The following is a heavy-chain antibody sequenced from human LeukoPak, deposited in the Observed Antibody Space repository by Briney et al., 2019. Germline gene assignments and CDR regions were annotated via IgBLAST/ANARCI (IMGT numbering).Heavy chain of an antibody. Sequence: PGGSLRLSCAPSGFTSSSYGMHWVRQAPGKGLEWVAFIRYDGSNEYYADSVKGRFTISRDKSKNTLYLQMNSLRVEDTAVYYCARSSLGDYWGQGTQVTVSS. J-gene: IGHJ4*02. CDR3: ARSSLGDY. CDR2: IRYDGSNE. V-gene: IGHV3-30*02. D-gene: IGHD7-27*01. CDR1: GFTSSSYG.